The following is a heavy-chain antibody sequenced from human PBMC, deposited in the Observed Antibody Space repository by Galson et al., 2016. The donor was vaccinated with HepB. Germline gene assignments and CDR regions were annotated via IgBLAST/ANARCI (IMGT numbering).Heavy chain of an antibody. CDR1: GFTFSDYN. D-gene: IGHD4-17*01. V-gene: IGHV3-11*04. Sequence: SLRLSCAASGFTFSDYNFNWVRQAPGKGLEWLSYTGTGGSVTYYADSVKGRFTISSDNAKSSVYLQMSGLRAEDTALYYCARAARDYGDYGDDAVDVWGQGTMVTVSS. CDR2: TGTGGSVT. J-gene: IGHJ3*01. CDR3: ARAARDYGDYGDDAVDV.